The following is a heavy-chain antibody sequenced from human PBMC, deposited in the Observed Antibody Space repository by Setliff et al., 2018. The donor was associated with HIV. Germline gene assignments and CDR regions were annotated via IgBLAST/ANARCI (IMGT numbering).Heavy chain of an antibody. J-gene: IGHJ4*02. CDR1: GYDFTDYS. Sequence: GASVKVSCKSSGYDFTDYSMHWVRQAPGQRLEWMGWINTHTGNTKYSQKFQDRVTITRDTSARTGYMELNSLRVEDTGVYYCHSGYDTEEQSYFDYWGQGALVTVSS. CDR2: INTHTGNT. D-gene: IGHD5-12*01. V-gene: IGHV1-3*04. CDR3: HSGYDTEEQSYFDY.